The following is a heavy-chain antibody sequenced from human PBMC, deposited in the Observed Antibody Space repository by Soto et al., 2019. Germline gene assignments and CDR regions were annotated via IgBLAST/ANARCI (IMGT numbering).Heavy chain of an antibody. V-gene: IGHV3-73*02. CDR1: GFTFSGSA. J-gene: IGHJ5*02. CDR2: IRSKANNYAT. Sequence: EVQLVESGGGLVQPGGFLKLSCAASGFTFSGSAMHWVRQASGKGLEWVGRIRSKANNYATAYAASVTGRFTISRDDSKNTAFLQMNSLKTEDTAVYYCARAAGRFGELFWFDPWGQGTLVSVSS. D-gene: IGHD3-10*01. CDR3: ARAAGRFGELFWFDP.